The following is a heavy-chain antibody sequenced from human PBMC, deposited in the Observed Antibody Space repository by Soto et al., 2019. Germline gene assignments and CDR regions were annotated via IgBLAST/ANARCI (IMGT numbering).Heavy chain of an antibody. CDR2: IYYSGST. D-gene: IGHD3-3*01. CDR1: GGSVSSGSYY. Sequence: QVQLQESGPGLVKPSETLSLTCTVSGGSVSSGSYYWSWIRQPPGKGLEWIGYIYYSGSTNYNPSLKSRVTISVDTSKNQCSLKLGSVTAADTAVYYCARDFGSGWHDAFDIWGQGTMDTVSS. J-gene: IGHJ3*02. CDR3: ARDFGSGWHDAFDI. V-gene: IGHV4-61*01.